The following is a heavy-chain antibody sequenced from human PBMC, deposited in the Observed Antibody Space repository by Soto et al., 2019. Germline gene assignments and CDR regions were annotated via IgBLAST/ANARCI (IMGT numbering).Heavy chain of an antibody. CDR2: IYHTGTT. CDR3: ARHYFSSSSMFDY. D-gene: IGHD6-6*01. J-gene: IGHJ4*02. Sequence: SETLSLTCTVSGDSISSSTYYWGWIRQPPGKGLEWIGCIYHTGTTYYNPSLKSRVTISVDTSKNQFSLKLSSVTAADTAVYYCARHYFSSSSMFDYWGQGTPVTVSS. V-gene: IGHV4-39*01. CDR1: GDSISSSTYY.